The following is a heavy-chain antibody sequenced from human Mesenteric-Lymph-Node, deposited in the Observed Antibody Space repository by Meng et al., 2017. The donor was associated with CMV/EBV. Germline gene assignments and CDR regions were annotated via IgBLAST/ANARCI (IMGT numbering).Heavy chain of an antibody. CDR2: INPKSGNT. Sequence: ASVKVSCKASGYTFTSYGISWVRQATGQGLEWMGWINPKSGNTGYAQKFQGRVTMTRNTSISTAYMELSSLTSEDAAVYYCALLTTVTLGGIDYWGQGTLVTVSS. V-gene: IGHV1-8*02. CDR3: ALLTTVTLGGIDY. D-gene: IGHD4-11*01. CDR1: GYTFTSYG. J-gene: IGHJ4*02.